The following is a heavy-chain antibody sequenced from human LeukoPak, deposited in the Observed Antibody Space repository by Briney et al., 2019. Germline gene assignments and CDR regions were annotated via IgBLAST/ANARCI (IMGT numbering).Heavy chain of an antibody. CDR1: GFSFGSYW. CDR3: TREQDREASATVVGDY. V-gene: IGHV3-7*01. D-gene: IGHD4-23*01. J-gene: IGHJ4*02. Sequence: GGSLRLSCAASGFSFGSYWMNWVRQAPGKGLEWVAAIKQAGTQKFYVDSVKGRFTISRDNAKNSLFLQMNNLRAEDTAVYYCTREQDREASATVVGDYWGQGTLVTVSS. CDR2: IKQAGTQK.